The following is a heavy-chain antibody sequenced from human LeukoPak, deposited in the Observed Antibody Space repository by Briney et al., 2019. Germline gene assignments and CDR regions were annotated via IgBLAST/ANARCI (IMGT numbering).Heavy chain of an antibody. V-gene: IGHV4-59*12. J-gene: IGHJ4*02. CDR1: GGSISSYY. D-gene: IGHD3-9*01. CDR3: ARETSYYDILTGYYNFDY. CDR2: IYYSGST. Sequence: KPSETLSLTCTVSGGSISSYYWSWIRQPPGKGLEWIGYIYYSGSTNYNPSLKSRVTISVDTSKNQFSLKLSSVTAADTAVYYCARETSYYDILTGYYNFDYWGQGTLVTVSS.